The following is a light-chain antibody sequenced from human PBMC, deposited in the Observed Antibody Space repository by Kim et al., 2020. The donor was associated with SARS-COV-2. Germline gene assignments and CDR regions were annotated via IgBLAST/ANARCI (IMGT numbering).Light chain of an antibody. CDR3: SSYTSSSTVV. J-gene: IGLJ2*01. V-gene: IGLV2-14*03. CDR1: SSDVGGYNY. Sequence: QSVLTQPASVSGSPGQSITISCTGTSSDVGGYNYVSWYQQHPGKAPKLMIYDVSNRPSGVSNRFSGSKSGNTASLTSPGLQAEDEADYYCSSYTSSSTVVFGGGTQLTVL. CDR2: DVS.